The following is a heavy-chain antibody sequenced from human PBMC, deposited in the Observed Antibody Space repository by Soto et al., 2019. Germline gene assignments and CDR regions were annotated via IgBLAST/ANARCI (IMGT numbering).Heavy chain of an antibody. CDR2: IDTTGSTT. CDR1: EFSFSTYW. V-gene: IGHV3-74*01. J-gene: IGHJ6*02. Sequence: VQLVESGGGLVQPGGSLRLSCVASEFSFSTYWMHWVRQAPGKGLMWVARIDTTGSTTTYADSVQGRFTISRDNAKNTMYLQMNSVRDEDTAIYFCASVSAAQYYYGMGAWGQGTKVTVS. D-gene: IGHD2-15*01. CDR3: ASVSAAQYYYGMGA.